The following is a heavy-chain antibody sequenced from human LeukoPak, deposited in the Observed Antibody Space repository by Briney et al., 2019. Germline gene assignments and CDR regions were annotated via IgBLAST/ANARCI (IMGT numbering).Heavy chain of an antibody. J-gene: IGHJ3*02. CDR2: IFYVGST. Sequence: PSETLSLTCTVSGDSIGSHYWSWIRQPPGKGLEWIGYIFYVGSTNYNPPLKSRVTISVDTSKNQFSLKLNSVTAADTAVYYCARDYYDSREEAFDIWGQGTMVTVSS. V-gene: IGHV4-59*11. CDR3: ARDYYDSREEAFDI. CDR1: GDSIGSHY. D-gene: IGHD3-22*01.